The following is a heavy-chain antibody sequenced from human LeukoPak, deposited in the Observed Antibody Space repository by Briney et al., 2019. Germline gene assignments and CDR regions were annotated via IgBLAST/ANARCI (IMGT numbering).Heavy chain of an antibody. V-gene: IGHV4-34*01. CDR3: ARARSGYFGNFFDY. J-gene: IGHJ4*02. CDR2: IDHSGKT. Sequence: SSETLSLTCVVYDGSFRGYYWSWIRQPPGKGLEWIGEIDHSGKTNYNPSLKSRVTISVDASKNQVSLNLSSVTAADPAVYYCARARSGYFGNFFDYWGQGTQVTVSS. CDR1: DGSFRGYY. D-gene: IGHD3-22*01.